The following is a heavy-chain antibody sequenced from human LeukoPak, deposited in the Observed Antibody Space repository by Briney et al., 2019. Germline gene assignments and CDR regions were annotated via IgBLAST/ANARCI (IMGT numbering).Heavy chain of an antibody. V-gene: IGHV1-69*04. D-gene: IGHD4-23*01. J-gene: IGHJ6*02. CDR1: GGTFSSYA. CDR3: ARGDYGGNSIYYYYGMDV. Sequence: ASVKVSCKASGGTFSSYAISWVRQAPGQGLEWMGRIIPILGIANYAQKFQGRVTITADKSTSTAYMELSSLRSEDTAVYYCARGDYGGNSIYYYYGMDVWGQGTTVTVSS. CDR2: IIPILGIA.